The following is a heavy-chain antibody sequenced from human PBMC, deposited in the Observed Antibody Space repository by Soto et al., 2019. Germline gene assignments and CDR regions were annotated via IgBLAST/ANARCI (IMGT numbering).Heavy chain of an antibody. J-gene: IGHJ1*01. D-gene: IGHD5-12*01. CDR2: MYPNIGNT. CDR3: ARGKLATLTAF. Sequence: ASVKVSCKASGYSFSEYDINWVRQAPGQGLEWMGWMYPNIGNTRYAHHSQGRLVMTRDTSISTAFMVLSSLRCEDTALYHCARGKLATLTAFWGQGTLVTV. CDR1: GYSFSEYD. V-gene: IGHV1-8*01.